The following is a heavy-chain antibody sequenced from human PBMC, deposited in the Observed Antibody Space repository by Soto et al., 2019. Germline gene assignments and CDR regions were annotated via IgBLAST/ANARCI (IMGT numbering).Heavy chain of an antibody. D-gene: IGHD1-7*01. J-gene: IGHJ6*03. Sequence: GASVKVSCKASGYTFTSYDINWVRQATGQGLEWMGWMNPNSGNTGYAQKFQGRVTMTRNTSISTAYMELSSLRSEDTAVYYCARRKGYNWNYAYYYYMDVWAKGPRSPSP. CDR3: ARRKGYNWNYAYYYYMDV. V-gene: IGHV1-8*01. CDR1: GYTFTSYD. CDR2: MNPNSGNT.